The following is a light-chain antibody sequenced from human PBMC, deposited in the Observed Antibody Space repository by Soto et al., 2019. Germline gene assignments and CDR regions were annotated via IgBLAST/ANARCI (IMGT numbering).Light chain of an antibody. Sequence: QSALTQPASVSGSPGQSITISCTGTSSDVGGYDFVSWYQQHPGTAPKLMIYDVSNRPSGVSNRFSGSKSGNTASLTISGLQAEDEADYYCSSYTSSSTLEYVFGTGTQLTVL. CDR3: SSYTSSSTLEYV. CDR1: SSDVGGYDF. CDR2: DVS. J-gene: IGLJ1*01. V-gene: IGLV2-14*01.